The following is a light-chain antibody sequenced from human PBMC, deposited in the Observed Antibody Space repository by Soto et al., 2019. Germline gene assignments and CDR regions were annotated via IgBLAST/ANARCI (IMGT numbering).Light chain of an antibody. V-gene: IGLV1-44*01. J-gene: IGLJ3*02. Sequence: QSVLTQPPSASGTPGQRVTISCSGSSSNIGRNTVSWYQQVPGTAPKVLIHADNQRPSGVPDRFSGSKSGTSASLAISGLQAEEEADYYCAAWDDSLNGIWVFGGGTKVTVL. CDR2: ADN. CDR3: AAWDDSLNGIWV. CDR1: SSNIGRNT.